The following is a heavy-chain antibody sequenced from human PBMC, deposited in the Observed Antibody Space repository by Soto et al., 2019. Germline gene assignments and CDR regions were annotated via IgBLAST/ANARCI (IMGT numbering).Heavy chain of an antibody. CDR2: ISSSSSYI. J-gene: IGHJ4*02. V-gene: IGHV3-21*01. D-gene: IGHD6-19*01. CDR1: GFTFSSYS. Sequence: PGGSLRLSCAASGFTFSSYSMNWVRQAPGKGLEWVSSISSSSSYIYYADSVKGRFTISRDNAKNSLYLQMNSLRAEDTAVYYCARDSGGYSSGWYEEGDFDYWGQGTLVTVSS. CDR3: ARDSGGYSSGWYEEGDFDY.